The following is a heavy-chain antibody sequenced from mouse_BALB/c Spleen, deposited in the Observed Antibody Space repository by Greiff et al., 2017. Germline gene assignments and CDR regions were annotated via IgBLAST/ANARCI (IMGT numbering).Heavy chain of an antibody. CDR1: GFSLTSYG. CDR2: IWAGGST. D-gene: IGHD4-1*01. J-gene: IGHJ3*01. Sequence: VKVVESGPGLVAPSQSLSITCTVSGFSLTSYGVHWVRQPPGKGLEWLGVIWAGGSTNYNSALMSRLSISKDNSKSQVFLKMNSLQTDDTAMYYCARDRGELGRGFAYWGQGTLVTVSA. V-gene: IGHV2-9*02. CDR3: ARDRGELGRGFAY.